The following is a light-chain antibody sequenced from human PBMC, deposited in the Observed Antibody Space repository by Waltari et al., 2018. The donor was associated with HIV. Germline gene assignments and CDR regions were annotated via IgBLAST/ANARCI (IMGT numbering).Light chain of an antibody. CDR2: NDN. CDR3: RSYDTSLSGSV. V-gene: IGLV1-40*01. CDR1: SSTIGTHA. J-gene: IGLJ2*01. Sequence: QSVLTQPPSVSGAPGPRVTLPCTGGSSTIGTHAVHWYQQVPGRAPKLLSYNDNNGPAGCPDRFAGSKSGTSASLAITGLQAEDETDYYCRSYDTSLSGSVFGGGTKLTVL.